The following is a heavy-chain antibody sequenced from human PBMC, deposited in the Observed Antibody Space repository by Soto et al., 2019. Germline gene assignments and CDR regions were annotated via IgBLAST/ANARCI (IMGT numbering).Heavy chain of an antibody. D-gene: IGHD3-9*01. CDR2: ISTRSSSI. V-gene: IGHV3-48*02. Sequence: PGGSLRLSCAASGFTFSGYSMNWVRQAPGKGLEWVSFISTRSSSIYYADSVKGRFTISRDDAKNSLFLQMNSLRDEDTAVYYCARDLYSRYFEPHGLDVWGQGTSVTVSS. J-gene: IGHJ6*02. CDR1: GFTFSGYS. CDR3: ARDLYSRYFEPHGLDV.